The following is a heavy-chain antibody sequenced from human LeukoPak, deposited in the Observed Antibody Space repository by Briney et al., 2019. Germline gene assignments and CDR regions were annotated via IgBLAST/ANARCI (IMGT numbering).Heavy chain of an antibody. J-gene: IGHJ4*02. V-gene: IGHV3-7*01. CDR2: INHNGNVN. CDR3: ARDVMATPARLVYFDY. Sequence: GGSLRLSCAASGFTFSSYWMNWARQAPGKGLEWVASINHNGNVNYYVGSVKGRFTISRDNAKNSLYLQMSSLRAEDTAVYYCARDVMATPARLVYFDYWGQGTLVTVSS. CDR1: GFTFSSYW. D-gene: IGHD5-24*01.